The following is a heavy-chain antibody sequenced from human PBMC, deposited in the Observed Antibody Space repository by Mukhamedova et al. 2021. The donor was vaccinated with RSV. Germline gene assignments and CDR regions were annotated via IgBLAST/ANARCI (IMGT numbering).Heavy chain of an antibody. V-gene: IGHV3-43*01. CDR3: VNGHPSAVATPMDY. CDR2: INWDGRVT. Sequence: DDYTMHWVRQPPGGGLEWVSVINWDGRVTYYADSVQGRFTISSDNSKDSLYLQMDSLRSEDTALYYCVNGHPSAVATPMDYWGQGT. D-gene: IGHD2-2*03. CDR1: DDYT. J-gene: IGHJ4*02.